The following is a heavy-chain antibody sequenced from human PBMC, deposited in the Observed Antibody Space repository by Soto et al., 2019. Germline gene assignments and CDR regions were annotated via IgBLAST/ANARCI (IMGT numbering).Heavy chain of an antibody. Sequence: EVQLVESGGGLVQPGGSLRLSCAASGFTVSSNYMSWVHQAPGKGLEWVSVIYSGGSTYYADSVKGRFTISRHNSKNTLYLQMNSLRAEDTAVYYCARGKTYYYGSGSTGLFDYWGQGTLVTVSS. CDR1: GFTVSSNY. CDR2: IYSGGST. CDR3: ARGKTYYYGSGSTGLFDY. D-gene: IGHD3-10*01. J-gene: IGHJ4*02. V-gene: IGHV3-53*04.